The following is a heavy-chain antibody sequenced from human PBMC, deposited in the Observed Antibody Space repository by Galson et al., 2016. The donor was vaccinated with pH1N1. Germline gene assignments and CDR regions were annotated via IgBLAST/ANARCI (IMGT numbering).Heavy chain of an antibody. V-gene: IGHV3-53*01. J-gene: IGHJ4*02. CDR3: ARERPYGGKFDFDA. Sequence: SLRLSCAASGFSVSRHRMSWVRQAPGQGLEWVSGIFNDGSTSYADSVKGRFTISRDNSKNTLYLQMITLRVDDTALYYFARERPYGGKFDFDAWGPGTLVTVSS. CDR2: IFNDGST. CDR1: GFSVSRHR. D-gene: IGHD4-23*01.